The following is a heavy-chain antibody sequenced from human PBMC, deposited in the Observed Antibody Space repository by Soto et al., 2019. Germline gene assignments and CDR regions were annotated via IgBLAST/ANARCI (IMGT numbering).Heavy chain of an antibody. Sequence: SETLSLTCTVAGDSISSSGSHWDWIRQSPGKGLEWIGEIFHSGSTNYNPSLKSRVTISVDKSRNQFSLKLSSVTAADTAVYYCARTFGGSCSNWGQGSLVTVSS. CDR2: IFHSGST. V-gene: IGHV4-39*07. J-gene: IGHJ4*02. CDR3: ARTFGGSCSN. D-gene: IGHD2-15*01. CDR1: GDSISSSGSH.